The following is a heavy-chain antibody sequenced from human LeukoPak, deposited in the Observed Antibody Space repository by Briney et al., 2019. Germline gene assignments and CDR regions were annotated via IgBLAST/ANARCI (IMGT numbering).Heavy chain of an antibody. CDR1: GFTFSSYA. CDR2: ISYDGSNK. CDR3: ARDGGSSWYWFDY. Sequence: GGSLRLSCAASGFTFSSYAMHWVRQAPGKGLEWVAVISYDGSNKYYADSMKGRFTISRDNSKNTLYLQMNSLRAEDTAVYYCARDGGSSWYWFDYWGQGTLVTVSS. V-gene: IGHV3-30-3*01. D-gene: IGHD6-13*01. J-gene: IGHJ4*02.